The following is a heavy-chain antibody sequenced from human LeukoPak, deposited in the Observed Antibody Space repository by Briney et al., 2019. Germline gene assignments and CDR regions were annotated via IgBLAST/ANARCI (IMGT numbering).Heavy chain of an antibody. V-gene: IGHV3-23*01. CDR3: AKDKGGYSSGWYYFDY. D-gene: IGHD6-19*01. CDR1: GFTFSSYA. Sequence: GGALRLSCAASGFTFSSYAMSWVRQAPGKGLEWVSAISGSGGSTYYADSVKGRFTISRDNSKNTLYLQMNSLRAEDTAVYYCAKDKGGYSSGWYYFDYWGQGTLVTVSS. CDR2: ISGSGGST. J-gene: IGHJ4*02.